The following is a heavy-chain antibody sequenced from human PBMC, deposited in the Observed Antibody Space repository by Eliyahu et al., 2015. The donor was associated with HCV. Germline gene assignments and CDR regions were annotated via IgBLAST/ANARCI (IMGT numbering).Heavy chain of an antibody. J-gene: IGHJ4*02. Sequence: QVQXVQSGAEVKKPGSSVKVSCKASGGTFSSXAISWVRXAPGQGLEWMGGIXPIFGTANYAQKFQGRVTITADESTSTAYMELSSLRSEDTAVYYCASPPYLGDGYNQDYFDYWGQGTLVTVSS. CDR2: IXPIFGTA. CDR1: GGTFSSXA. CDR3: ASPPYLGDGYNQDYFDY. D-gene: IGHD5-24*01. V-gene: IGHV1-69*01.